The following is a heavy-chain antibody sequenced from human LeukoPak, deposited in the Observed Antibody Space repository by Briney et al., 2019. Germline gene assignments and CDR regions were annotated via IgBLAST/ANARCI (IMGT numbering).Heavy chain of an antibody. D-gene: IGHD6-19*01. CDR2: ISSSSSYI. V-gene: IGHV3-21*01. CDR3: AREGISEQWLVLGNAFDI. J-gene: IGHJ3*02. CDR1: GFTFSSYS. Sequence: GGSLRLSCAASGFTFSSYSMNWVRQAPGKGLEWVSSISSSSSYIYYADSVKGRFTISRDNAKNSLYLQMNSLRAEDTAVYYCAREGISEQWLVLGNAFDIWGQGTMVTVSS.